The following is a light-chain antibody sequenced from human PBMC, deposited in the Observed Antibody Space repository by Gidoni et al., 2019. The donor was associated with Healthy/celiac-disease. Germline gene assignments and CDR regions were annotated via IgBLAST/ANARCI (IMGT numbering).Light chain of an antibody. CDR1: RGVLYSSNNENY. V-gene: IGKV4-1*01. J-gene: IGKJ1*01. Sequence: DIVMTQSPDSLAVSLGERATINCKSSRGVLYSSNNENYLAWYQQKPGQPPNLLIYWASTRESGVPDRFSGSGSGTDFTLTISSLQAEDVAVYYCQQYYSTPSFXQXTKVEIK. CDR3: QQYYSTPS. CDR2: WAS.